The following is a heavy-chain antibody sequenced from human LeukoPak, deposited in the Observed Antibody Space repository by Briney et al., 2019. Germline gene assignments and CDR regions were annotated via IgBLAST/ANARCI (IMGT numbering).Heavy chain of an antibody. Sequence: GGSLRLSCAASGFTFSNYGMHWVRQAPGKGLEWAALIWYDGSNEDHADSVKGRFTISRDNSKNTLYLQMNSLRAEDTALYYCARRGTPGSSDAFDMWGQGTMVTVSS. V-gene: IGHV3-33*01. J-gene: IGHJ3*02. CDR3: ARRGTPGSSDAFDM. CDR1: GFTFSNYG. CDR2: IWYDGSNE. D-gene: IGHD3-16*01.